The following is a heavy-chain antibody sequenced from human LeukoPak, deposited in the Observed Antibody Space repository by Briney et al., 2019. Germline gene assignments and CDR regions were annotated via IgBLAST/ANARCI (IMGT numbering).Heavy chain of an antibody. CDR3: ARMDMAPIAFDY. J-gene: IGHJ4*02. V-gene: IGHV3-53*01. D-gene: IGHD5-24*01. CDR2: IYSGGSS. Sequence: GGSLRLSYAASGFTVNSNYMSWVRQAPGKGLEWVSVIYSGGSSYYADSVKGRFTISRDNSKNTLYLQMNSLRAEDTAVYYCARMDMAPIAFDYWGQGTLVTVSS. CDR1: GFTVNSNY.